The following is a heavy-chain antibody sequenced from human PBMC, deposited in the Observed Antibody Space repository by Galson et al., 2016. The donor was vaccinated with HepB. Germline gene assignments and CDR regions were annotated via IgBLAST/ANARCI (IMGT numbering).Heavy chain of an antibody. Sequence: SVKVSCKASGGTFSSYAISWVRQAPGQGLEWMGGIIPIFGTTNYAQTFQGRVTITADKSTSTAYMELTSLRSEDTAVYYCARTHYDCSNNNCYLPDYYYYGMDVWGQGTTVTVSS. CDR1: GGTFSSYA. CDR2: IIPIFGTT. CDR3: ARTHYDCSNNNCYLPDYYYYGMDV. V-gene: IGHV1-69*06. J-gene: IGHJ6*02. D-gene: IGHD2-2*01.